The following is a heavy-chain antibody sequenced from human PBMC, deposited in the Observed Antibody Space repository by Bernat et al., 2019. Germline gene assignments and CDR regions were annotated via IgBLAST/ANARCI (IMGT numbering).Heavy chain of an antibody. CDR3: ARDRLYYYGSGSSSDAFDI. Sequence: QVQLQESGPGLVKPSQTLSLTCTVSGGSISSGGYYWSWIRQHPGKGLEWIGYIYYSGSTYYNPSLKSRVTISVDTSKNQFSLKLSSVTAADTAVYYCARDRLYYYGSGSSSDAFDICGQGTMVNVPA. V-gene: IGHV4-31*03. D-gene: IGHD3-10*01. J-gene: IGHJ3*02. CDR1: GGSISSGGYY. CDR2: IYYSGST.